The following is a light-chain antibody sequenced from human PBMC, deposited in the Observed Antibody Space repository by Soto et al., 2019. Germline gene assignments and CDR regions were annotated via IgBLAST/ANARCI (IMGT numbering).Light chain of an antibody. V-gene: IGKV3-20*01. CDR1: QSVSSSY. J-gene: IGKJ4*01. Sequence: EIVLTQSPGTLSLSPGERATLSCRASQSVSSSYLAWYQQKPGQAPRLLIYGASSRATGIPDRFSGSGSGTDFTLTIRRLEHEAFALYYHHQYCRSPTFGRGTKVEIK. CDR3: HQYCRSPT. CDR2: GAS.